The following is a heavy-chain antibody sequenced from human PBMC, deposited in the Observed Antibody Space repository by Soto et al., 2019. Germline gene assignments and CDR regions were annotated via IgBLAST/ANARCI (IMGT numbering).Heavy chain of an antibody. D-gene: IGHD3-10*01. CDR2: IDNAGTDS. CDR1: GFTLSGRS. V-gene: IGHV3-74*01. J-gene: IGHJ6*04. Sequence: EVQLVESGGGLVPPGGSLRLSCAASGFTLSGRSLHWVRQAPGKGLVWVSGIDNAGTDSTYADSVKGRFTSSRETAKNMLYLQMNSLRVEDTAVYYCARGWFGPDVWGKGNTVTVSS. CDR3: ARGWFGPDV.